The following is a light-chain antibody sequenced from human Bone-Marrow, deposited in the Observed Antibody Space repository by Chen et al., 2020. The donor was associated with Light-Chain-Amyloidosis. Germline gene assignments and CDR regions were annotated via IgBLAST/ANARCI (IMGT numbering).Light chain of an antibody. Sequence: SYVPTQPSSVSVAPGHTATIACGGNNIGSTSVHWYQQTPGQAPVLVVYDDSDRPSGIPERLSGSNSGNTATLTISMVEAGDEADYYCQVWDRSSDRPVFGGGTKLTVL. CDR2: DDS. CDR1: NIGSTS. V-gene: IGLV3-21*02. CDR3: QVWDRSSDRPV. J-gene: IGLJ3*02.